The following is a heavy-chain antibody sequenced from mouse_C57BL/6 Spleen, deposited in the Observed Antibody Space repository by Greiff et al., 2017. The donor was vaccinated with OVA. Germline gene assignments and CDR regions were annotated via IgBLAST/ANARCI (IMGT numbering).Heavy chain of an antibody. D-gene: IGHD1-1*01. CDR1: GYTFTSYW. CDR3: ARGPYYYGSLSPYAMDY. V-gene: IGHV1-53*01. J-gene: IGHJ4*01. CDR2: INPSNGGT. Sequence: VQLQQSGTELVKPGASVKLSCKASGYTFTSYWMHWVKQRPGQGLEWIGNINPSNGGTNYNEKFKSKATLTVDKSSSTAYMQLSSLTSEDSAVYYCARGPYYYGSLSPYAMDYWGQGTSVTVSS.